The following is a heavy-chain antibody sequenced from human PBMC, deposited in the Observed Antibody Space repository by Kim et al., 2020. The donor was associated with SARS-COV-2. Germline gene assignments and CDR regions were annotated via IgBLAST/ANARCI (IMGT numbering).Heavy chain of an antibody. J-gene: IGHJ4*02. CDR1: GDSISNYY. CDR2: ISHSGTI. CDR3: ARDHRGIVGAFYY. Sequence: SETLSLTCTVSGDSISNYYWSWIRQPPVKGLEWIGHISHSGTINYNPSLKSRVTISADTSENQFSLKLNSVTAADTAIYFCARDHRGIVGAFYYWGQGTLVTVSS. V-gene: IGHV4-59*01. D-gene: IGHD1-26*01.